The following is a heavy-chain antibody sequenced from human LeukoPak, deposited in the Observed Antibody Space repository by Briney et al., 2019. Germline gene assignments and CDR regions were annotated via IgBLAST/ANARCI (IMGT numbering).Heavy chain of an antibody. V-gene: IGHV3-74*01. Sequence: PGGFLRLSCAASGFTFSNSWMHWVRQVPGKGLLWVSRISSDGSSSIYADSVKGRFTISRDNAKNTLYLQMNSLRAEDTAVYYCARMATAFDYWGQGTLVTVSS. CDR2: ISSDGSSS. J-gene: IGHJ4*02. CDR3: ARMATAFDY. CDR1: GFTFSNSW. D-gene: IGHD1-1*01.